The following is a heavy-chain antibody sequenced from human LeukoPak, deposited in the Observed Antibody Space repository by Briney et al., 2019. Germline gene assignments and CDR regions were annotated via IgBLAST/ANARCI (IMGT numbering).Heavy chain of an antibody. Sequence: AETLSLTSAVSGVSIRNYYWSWIRQPPGKGLEWVGYIYYSGSTDYNPSLNRRVTISVDTSKTQFSLKLSSVTAADTAVYFCARGGYDFWHDFYTEWFFDFWGQGTLVTVSS. J-gene: IGHJ4*02. D-gene: IGHD3-3*01. CDR1: GVSIRNYY. V-gene: IGHV4-59*01. CDR3: ARGGYDFWHDFYTEWFFDF. CDR2: IYYSGST.